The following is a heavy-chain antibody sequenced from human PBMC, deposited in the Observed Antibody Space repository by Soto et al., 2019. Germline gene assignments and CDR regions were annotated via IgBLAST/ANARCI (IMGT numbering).Heavy chain of an antibody. CDR3: ARVLTYYDFWSGYFGY. CDR1: GYTFASCA. CDR2: INAGNGNT. J-gene: IGHJ4*02. V-gene: IGHV1-3*01. D-gene: IGHD3-3*01. Sequence: EASVEVSCKASGYTFASCARQWVRQAPGQRLEWMGWINAGNGNTKYSQKFQGRVTITRDTSASTAYMELSSLRSEDTAVYYCARVLTYYDFWSGYFGYWGQGALVTVSS.